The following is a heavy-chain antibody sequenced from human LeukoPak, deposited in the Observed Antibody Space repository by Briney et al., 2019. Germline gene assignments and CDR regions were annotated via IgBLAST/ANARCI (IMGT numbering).Heavy chain of an antibody. CDR3: ARHFLRGGFDS. J-gene: IGHJ4*02. D-gene: IGHD5-12*01. V-gene: IGHV4-59*08. Sequence: SETLSLTCTVSGVSISNYYWSWIRQPPGKGLEWIAYIYESGDTSYNPSLKSRVTISLDTSKNKFSLRLNSVTAADTAVYYCARHFLRGGFDSWGQGTLVTVSS. CDR1: GVSISNYY. CDR2: IYESGDT.